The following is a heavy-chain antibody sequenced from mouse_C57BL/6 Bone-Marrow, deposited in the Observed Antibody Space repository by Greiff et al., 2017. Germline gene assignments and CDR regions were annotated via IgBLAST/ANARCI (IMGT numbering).Heavy chain of an antibody. J-gene: IGHJ3*01. CDR3: ARQRGILRFAY. CDR1: GYTFTSYW. CDR2: LYPAGGCT. V-gene: IGHV1-55*01. D-gene: IGHD1-1*01. Sequence: QVQLQQPGAELVKPGASVTLSCKASGYTFTSYWITWVKQRPGQGLEWIGDLYPAGGCTNYNEKFKSKATLTVDTSSSTAYMQLSSLTSEDSAVYYCARQRGILRFAYWGQGTLVTVSA.